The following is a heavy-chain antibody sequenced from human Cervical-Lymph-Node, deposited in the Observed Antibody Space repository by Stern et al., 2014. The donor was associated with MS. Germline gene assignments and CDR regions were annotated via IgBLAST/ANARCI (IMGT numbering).Heavy chain of an antibody. D-gene: IGHD3-16*01. CDR2: IHHRGAT. J-gene: IGHJ3*02. V-gene: IGHV4-31*03. Sequence: QVQLQESGPGLVKPSQTLSLSCTVSGAPVNSGGYYWTWIRQVPGKGLEWIGYIHHRGATFYNPPLKSRVTIDTSENQVSLMLSSVTAADTAVYYCAAIGPLMEGAAFDIWGQGTLVTVSS. CDR1: GAPVNSGGYY. CDR3: AAIGPLMEGAAFDI.